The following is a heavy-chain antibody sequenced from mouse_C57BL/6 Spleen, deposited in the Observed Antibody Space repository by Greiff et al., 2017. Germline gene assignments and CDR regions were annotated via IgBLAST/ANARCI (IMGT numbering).Heavy chain of an antibody. CDR3: ARCGAYSSRAWFAY. CDR2: IDPSDSYT. CDR1: GYTFTSYW. J-gene: IGHJ3*01. D-gene: IGHD1-1*01. Sequence: QVQLQQPGAELVRPGTSVKLSCKASGYTFTSYWMHWVKQRPGQGLEWIGVIDPSDSYTNYNPKFKGKDTLTVDTSSSTAYMQLSSLTSEDSAVYYGARCGAYSSRAWFAYWGQGTLVTVSA. V-gene: IGHV1-59*01.